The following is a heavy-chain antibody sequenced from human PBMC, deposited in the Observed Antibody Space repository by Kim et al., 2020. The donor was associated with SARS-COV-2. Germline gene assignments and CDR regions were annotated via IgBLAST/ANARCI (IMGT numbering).Heavy chain of an antibody. Sequence: SGPTLVKPTQTLTLTCTFSGFSLTPSGVGVGWIRQPPGRALEWLAIIFWDDDKRYNPSLRSRFTITKDTSKNQVVLTMTNMDPVDTATYYCSHRPPTGDLDLWGQGTLVTVS. D-gene: IGHD7-27*01. J-gene: IGHJ5*02. V-gene: IGHV2-5*02. CDR1: GFSLTPSGVG. CDR3: SHRPPTGDLDL. CDR2: IFWDDDK.